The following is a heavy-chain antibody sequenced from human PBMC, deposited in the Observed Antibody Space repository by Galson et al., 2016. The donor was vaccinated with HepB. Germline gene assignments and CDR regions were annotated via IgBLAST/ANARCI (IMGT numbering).Heavy chain of an antibody. CDR3: ARVLWGKLWNGMDD. CDR2: IFHSGTT. Sequence: SETLSLTCSVSGVSISNNNWWTWVRQSPGTGLEWIGEIFHSGTTNFNPAFKSRVLMSVDRSTNQFSLTLNFVTAADTAIYYCARVLWGKLWNGMDDWGPGITVTVSS. CDR1: GVSISNNNW. J-gene: IGHJ6*02. D-gene: IGHD3-16*01. V-gene: IGHV4-4*02.